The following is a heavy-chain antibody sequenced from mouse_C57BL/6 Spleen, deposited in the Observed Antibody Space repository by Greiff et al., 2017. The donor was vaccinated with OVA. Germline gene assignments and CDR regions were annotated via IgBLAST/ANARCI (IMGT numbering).Heavy chain of an antibody. Sequence: VQLQQSGAELVRPGASVTLSCKASGYTFTDYEMHWVKQTPVHGLEWIGAIDPETGGTAYNQKFKGKAILTADKSSSTAYMELRSLTSEDSAVYYCTRSITTVEADWGQGTLVTVSA. CDR3: TRSITTVEAD. J-gene: IGHJ3*01. V-gene: IGHV1-15*01. D-gene: IGHD1-1*01. CDR1: GYTFTDYE. CDR2: IDPETGGT.